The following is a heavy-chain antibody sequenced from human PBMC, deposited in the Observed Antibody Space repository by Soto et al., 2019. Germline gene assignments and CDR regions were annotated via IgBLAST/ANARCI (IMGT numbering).Heavy chain of an antibody. D-gene: IGHD1-26*01. J-gene: IGHJ4*02. V-gene: IGHV4-4*02. CDR3: ARADRSGSYSYYFDY. Sequence: QVQLQESGPGLVKPSGTLSLTCAVSGGSISSSNWWSWVRQPPGKGLEWIGEIYHSGSTNYNPSLKSRFTRSVDKSKNQFSLKLSSVTAADTAVYYCARADRSGSYSYYFDYWGQGTLVTVSS. CDR1: GGSISSSNW. CDR2: IYHSGST.